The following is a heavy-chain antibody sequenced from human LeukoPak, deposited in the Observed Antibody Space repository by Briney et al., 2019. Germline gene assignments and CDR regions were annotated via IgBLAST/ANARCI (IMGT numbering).Heavy chain of an antibody. D-gene: IGHD5-18*01. CDR1: GFSFSSFG. Sequence: GGSLRLSCAASGFSFSSFGMLWVRQAPGKGPQWVAFIRSDGRNTYYADYVQGRFTASRDNSKNTLFLQMNSLRPEDTAVYYCAKDRPIQGGFDPWGQGSPVTVSS. V-gene: IGHV3-30*02. CDR2: IRSDGRNT. CDR3: AKDRPIQGGFDP. J-gene: IGHJ5*02.